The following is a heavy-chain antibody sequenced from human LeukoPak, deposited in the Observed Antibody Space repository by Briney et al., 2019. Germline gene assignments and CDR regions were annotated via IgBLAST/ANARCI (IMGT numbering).Heavy chain of an antibody. Sequence: PGGSLRLSCAASGFTFSSYAMHWVRQAPGKGLEWVAVISYDGSNKYYADSVKGRFTISRDNPKNTLYLQMNSLRAEDTAVYYCARGGSFDYWGQGTLVTVSS. CDR3: ARGGSFDY. CDR1: GFTFSSYA. V-gene: IGHV3-30*04. J-gene: IGHJ4*02. CDR2: ISYDGSNK.